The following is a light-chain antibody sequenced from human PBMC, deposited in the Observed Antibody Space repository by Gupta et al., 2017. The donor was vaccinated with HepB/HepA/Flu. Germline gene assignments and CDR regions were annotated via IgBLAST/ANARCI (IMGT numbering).Light chain of an antibody. V-gene: IGKV4-1*01. CDR1: QTVFSSENRKNF. CDR2: WAS. CDR3: KQYIRSPLS. J-gene: IGKJ2*03. Sequence: IVMSQSPDSLAVSLGERATITCKSSQTVFSSENRKNFLAWYQQQPGQPPRLLIYWASTRDSGVTDRFSGSGSGTEFTLTISSVQAEDVAVYFCKQYIRSPLSFGQGAKVEIK.